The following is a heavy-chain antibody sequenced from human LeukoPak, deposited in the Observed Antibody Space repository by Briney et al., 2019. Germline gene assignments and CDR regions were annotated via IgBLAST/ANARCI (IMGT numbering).Heavy chain of an antibody. CDR1: GFTFSSNG. V-gene: IGHV3-30*02. CDR2: INDKGVDK. CDR3: ARDNRDWAFDY. D-gene: IGHD2-21*02. J-gene: IGHJ4*02. Sequence: GGSLRLSCVASGFTFSSNGMHWVRQAPGKGLEWVAFINDKGVDKNYADSVKGRFTISRDNSKNTLVLQMNSLRSEDTAVYFCARDNRDWAFDYWGQGTLVTVSS.